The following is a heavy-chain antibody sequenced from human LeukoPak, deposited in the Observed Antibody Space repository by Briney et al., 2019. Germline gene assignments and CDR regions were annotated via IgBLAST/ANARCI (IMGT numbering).Heavy chain of an antibody. D-gene: IGHD1-7*01. CDR1: GFTFSSYW. Sequence: GGSLRLSCAASGFTFSSYWMSWVRQAPGKGLEWVANIKQDGSEKYYVDSVKGRFTISRDNAKNSLYLQMNSLRAEDTAVYYCAARDNWNYLSAFDIWGQGTMVTVSS. CDR2: IKQDGSEK. V-gene: IGHV3-7*01. J-gene: IGHJ3*02. CDR3: AARDNWNYLSAFDI.